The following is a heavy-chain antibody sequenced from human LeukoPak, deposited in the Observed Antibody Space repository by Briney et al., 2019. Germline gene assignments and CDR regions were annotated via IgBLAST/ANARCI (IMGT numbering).Heavy chain of an antibody. J-gene: IGHJ5*02. D-gene: IGHD2-15*01. Sequence: SETLSLTCTVSGGSLSSYYWSWIRQPPGEGLEWIGHIYYSGSTNYNPSLKSRATISLVTSKNQFSLKLSSVTAADTAVYYCAGGLLPITWFVPWGQGTLVTVAS. V-gene: IGHV4-59*01. CDR2: IYYSGST. CDR3: AGGLLPITWFVP. CDR1: GGSLSSYY.